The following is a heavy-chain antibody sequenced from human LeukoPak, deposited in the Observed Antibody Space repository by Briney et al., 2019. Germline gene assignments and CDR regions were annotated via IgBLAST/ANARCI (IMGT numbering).Heavy chain of an antibody. CDR2: IYYSGST. CDR3: ARRGDYLNYFDY. Sequence: SETLSLTCTVSGGSISSSSYYWGWIRQPPGKGLEWIGSIYYSGSTYYNPSLKSRVTISVDTPKNQFSLKLSSVTAADTAVYYCARRGDYLNYFDYWGQGTLVTVSS. D-gene: IGHD4-17*01. J-gene: IGHJ4*02. V-gene: IGHV4-39*01. CDR1: GGSISSSSYY.